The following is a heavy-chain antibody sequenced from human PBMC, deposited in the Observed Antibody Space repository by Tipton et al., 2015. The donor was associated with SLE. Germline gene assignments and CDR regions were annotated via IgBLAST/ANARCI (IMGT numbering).Heavy chain of an antibody. V-gene: IGHV6-1*01. D-gene: IGHD3/OR15-3a*01. CDR3: ARGGLGYYYYGMDV. CDR2: TYYRSKWYN. Sequence: LVKPTQTLTLTCAISGDSVSSNSAAWNWIRQSPSRGLEWLGRTYYRSKWYNDYAVSVKSRITINPDTSKNQFSLQLNSGTPEDTAVYYCARGGLGYYYYGMDVWGQGTTVTVSS. J-gene: IGHJ6*02. CDR1: GDSVSSNSAA.